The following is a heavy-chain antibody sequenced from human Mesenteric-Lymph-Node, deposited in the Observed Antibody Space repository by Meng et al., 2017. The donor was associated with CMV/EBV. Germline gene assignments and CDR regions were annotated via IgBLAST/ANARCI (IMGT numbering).Heavy chain of an antibody. CDR3: AVHPADFDY. CDR2: VSYTGGT. CDR1: GGSFSVYW. J-gene: IGHJ4*02. Sequence: LSLTCAVSGGSFSVYWWSWIRQPPGRGLEWVGEVSYTGGTNYNPSLKSRVIISAATSKKQFSLKLTSVTAADTTVYYCAVHPADFDYWGQGILVTVSS. V-gene: IGHV4-34*01.